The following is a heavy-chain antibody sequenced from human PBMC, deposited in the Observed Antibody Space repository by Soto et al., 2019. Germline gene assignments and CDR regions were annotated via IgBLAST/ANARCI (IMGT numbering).Heavy chain of an antibody. CDR2: IDSDGTTT. CDR1: GFTFSGYW. V-gene: IGHV3-74*01. Sequence: GGSLRLSCAASGFTFSGYWMHWVRQAPGKGLVWVSRIDSDGTTTSYADSVKGRFTISRDNAKNTLYLQMNSLRAEDTAVYYCARVRGPYSSGWYDFDSWGQGTLVTVSS. D-gene: IGHD6-19*01. J-gene: IGHJ4*02. CDR3: ARVRGPYSSGWYDFDS.